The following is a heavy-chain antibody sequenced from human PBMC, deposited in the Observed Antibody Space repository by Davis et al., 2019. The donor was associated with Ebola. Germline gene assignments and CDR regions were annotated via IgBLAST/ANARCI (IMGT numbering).Heavy chain of an antibody. CDR2: INSDGSST. D-gene: IGHD2-21*01. V-gene: IGHV3-74*01. CDR3: ARNSYYYYYGMDV. J-gene: IGHJ6*02. Sequence: HTGGSLRLSCAASGFTFSSYWMHWVRQAPGKGLVWVSRINSDGSSTSYADSVKGRFTISRDNAKNTLYLQMNSLRAEDTAVYYCARNSYYYYYGMDVWGQGTTVTVSS. CDR1: GFTFSSYW.